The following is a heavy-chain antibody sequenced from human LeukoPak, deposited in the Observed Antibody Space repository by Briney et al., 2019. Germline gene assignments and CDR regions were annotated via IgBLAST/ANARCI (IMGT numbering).Heavy chain of an antibody. V-gene: IGHV3-21*01. Sequence: GGSLRLSCAVSGFTFSSYSMNWVRQAPGKGLEWVSSISSSSSYIYYADSVKGRFTISRDNAKNSLYLQMNSLRAEDTAVYYCARDRVAVAATFDYWGQGTLVTVSS. CDR1: GFTFSSYS. J-gene: IGHJ4*02. D-gene: IGHD6-19*01. CDR3: ARDRVAVAATFDY. CDR2: ISSSSSYI.